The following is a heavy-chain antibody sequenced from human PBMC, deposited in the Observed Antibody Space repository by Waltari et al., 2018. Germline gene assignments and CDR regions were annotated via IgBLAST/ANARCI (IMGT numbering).Heavy chain of an antibody. CDR3: ARTRVVFGGGGLDY. D-gene: IGHD3-3*01. J-gene: IGHJ4*02. V-gene: IGHV2-26*01. Sequence: QVTLKESGPVLVKPTETLTLTCTVSGVSLSNARMGVSWSRQPPGKALEWLAHIFSNDEKSYSTSLKSRLTISKDTSKSQVVLTMTNMDPVDTATYYCARTRVVFGGGGLDYWGQGTLVTVSS. CDR2: IFSNDEK. CDR1: GVSLSNARMG.